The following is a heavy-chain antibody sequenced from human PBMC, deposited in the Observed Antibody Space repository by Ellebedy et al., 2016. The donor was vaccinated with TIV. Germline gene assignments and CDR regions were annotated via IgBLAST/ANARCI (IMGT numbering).Heavy chain of an antibody. V-gene: IGHV3-23*01. CDR3: AKGCGGSCYWEAY. Sequence: LSLTCAASGFTFSNYVMSWVRQAPGKGLEWVSSISGGVGNTYYADSVKGRFTISRDNSKNTLYLQMNSLRAEDTAVYYCAKGCGGSCYWEAYWGQGTLVTVSS. J-gene: IGHJ4*02. CDR1: GFTFSNYV. D-gene: IGHD2-15*01. CDR2: ISGGVGNT.